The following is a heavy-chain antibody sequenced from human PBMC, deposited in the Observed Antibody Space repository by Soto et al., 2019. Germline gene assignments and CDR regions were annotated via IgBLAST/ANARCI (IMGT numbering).Heavy chain of an antibody. D-gene: IGHD3-3*02. J-gene: IGHJ5*02. V-gene: IGHV4-39*01. Sequence: QLHFQESGPGLVKPSETLSLTCTVSGGSLSSTSYYWAWIRQPPGKVLEWIGSIFFHGGAYYTPSHARRLTISRDTSRNKLSLRLSSATPDGTAGHYCAPQHRSCIGPGWFGTWGQGALVTVSS. CDR3: APQHRSCIGPGWFGT. CDR2: IFFHGGA. CDR1: GGSLSSTSYY.